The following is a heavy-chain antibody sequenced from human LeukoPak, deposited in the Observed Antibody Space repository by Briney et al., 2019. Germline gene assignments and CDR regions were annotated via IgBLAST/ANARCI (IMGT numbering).Heavy chain of an antibody. CDR3: AGYVVVAATDYSWFDP. J-gene: IGHJ5*02. CDR1: GFTFSDYY. CDR2: ISSSGSTI. Sequence: PGGSLRLSRAASGFTFSDYYMSWIRQAPGKGLEWVSYISSSGSTIYYADPVKGRFTISRDNAKNSLYLQMNSLRAEDTAVYYCAGYVVVAATDYSWFDPWGQGTLVTASS. D-gene: IGHD2-15*01. V-gene: IGHV3-11*04.